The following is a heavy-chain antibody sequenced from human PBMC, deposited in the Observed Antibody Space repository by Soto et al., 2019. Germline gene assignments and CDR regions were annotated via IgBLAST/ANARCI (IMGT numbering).Heavy chain of an antibody. CDR1: GFTFSSYG. J-gene: IGHJ4*02. D-gene: IGHD3-22*01. CDR2: IWYDGSNK. CDR3: ARDPYYYDSSGYYFEGDY. V-gene: IGHV3-33*01. Sequence: GGSLRLSCAASGFTFSSYGMHWVRQAPGKGLEWVAVIWYDGSNKYYADSVKGRFTISRDNSKNTLYLQMNSLRAEDTAVYYCARDPYYYDSSGYYFEGDYWGQGTLVTVSS.